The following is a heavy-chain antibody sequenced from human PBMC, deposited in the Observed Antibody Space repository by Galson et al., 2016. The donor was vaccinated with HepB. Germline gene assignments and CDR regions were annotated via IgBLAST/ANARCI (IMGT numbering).Heavy chain of an antibody. V-gene: IGHV3-7*01. CDR3: AKGAATVTTRNHYYYGMDV. Sequence: SLRLSCATSGFTFSSYWMTWVRQAPGKGLEWVANINQDGIEKYYVGSVEGRFTISRDNAKKSLYLQMDSLRAEDTAVYYCAKGAATVTTRNHYYYGMDVWGQGTTVTVSS. CDR1: GFTFSSYW. CDR2: INQDGIEK. J-gene: IGHJ6*02. D-gene: IGHD4-17*01.